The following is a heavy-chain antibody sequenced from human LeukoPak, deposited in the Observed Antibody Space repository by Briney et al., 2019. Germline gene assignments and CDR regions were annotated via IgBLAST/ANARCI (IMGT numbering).Heavy chain of an antibody. CDR1: GYTFTGYY. CDR2: INPNSGGT. D-gene: IGHD3-10*01. CDR3: ARGFTMVRGVITRNDY. V-gene: IGHV1-2*06. Sequence: ASVKVSCTASGYTFTGYYMHWVRQAPGQGLEWMGRINPNSGGTNYAQKFQGRVTMTRDTSISTAYMELSRLRSDDTAVYYCARGFTMVRGVITRNDYWGQGTLVTVSS. J-gene: IGHJ4*02.